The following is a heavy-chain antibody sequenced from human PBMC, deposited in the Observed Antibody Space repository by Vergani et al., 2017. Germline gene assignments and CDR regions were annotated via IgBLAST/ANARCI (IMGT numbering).Heavy chain of an antibody. J-gene: IGHJ4*02. Sequence: QVQLVESGGGVVQPGRSLRLSCAASGFTFSSYGMHWVRQAPGKGLEWVAVISYDGSNKYYADSVKGRFTISRDNSKNTLYLQMNSLRAEDTAVYYGAKDGVLRYFYWLFHFDYWGQGTLVTVSS. CDR1: GFTFSSYG. D-gene: IGHD3-9*01. CDR2: ISYDGSNK. V-gene: IGHV3-30*18. CDR3: AKDGVLRYFYWLFHFDY.